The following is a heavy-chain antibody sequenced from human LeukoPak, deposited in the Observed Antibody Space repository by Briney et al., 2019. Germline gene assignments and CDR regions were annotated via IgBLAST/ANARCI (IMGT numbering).Heavy chain of an antibody. J-gene: IGHJ4*02. V-gene: IGHV3-21*01. CDR1: GFTFNNYG. Sequence: GGSLRLSCAASGFTFNNYGMHWVRQAPGKGLEWVSSISNSSSYIYYADSVKGRFTISRDNAKNSLYLQMNSLRADDTAVYYCARDGAAAGTDFDYWGQGTLVTVSS. CDR2: ISNSSSYI. CDR3: ARDGAAAGTDFDY. D-gene: IGHD6-13*01.